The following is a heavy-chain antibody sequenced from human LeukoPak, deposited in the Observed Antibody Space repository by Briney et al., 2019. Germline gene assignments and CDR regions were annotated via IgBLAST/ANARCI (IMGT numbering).Heavy chain of an antibody. V-gene: IGHV1-8*03. CDR2: INTNSGNT. CDR3: ARVDGSPDY. J-gene: IGHJ4*02. D-gene: IGHD2-15*01. Sequence: ASVKVSCKASGYTFTTLDINWVRQATGQGLEWMGWINTNSGNTGNARKFQGRVTITRNTSISTAYMELSSLRSEDTAVYYCARVDGSPDYWGQGTLVTVSS. CDR1: GYTFTTLD.